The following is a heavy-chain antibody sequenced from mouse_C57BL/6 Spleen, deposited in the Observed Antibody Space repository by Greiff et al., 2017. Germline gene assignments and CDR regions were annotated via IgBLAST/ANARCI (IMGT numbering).Heavy chain of an antibody. J-gene: IGHJ4*01. CDR2: ISSCSSTI. CDR3: AKYFYYAMDY. V-gene: IGHV5-17*01. D-gene: IGHD5-1*01. Sequence: EVMLVEPGGGFVKPGGSLKLSCAASGFTFSDYGMHWVRQAPEKGLEWVAYISSCSSTINYADTVKGRFTFSRDNAKNTLFLQMTSLSSEDTAMYYGAKYFYYAMDYWGQGTSVTVSS. CDR1: GFTFSDYG.